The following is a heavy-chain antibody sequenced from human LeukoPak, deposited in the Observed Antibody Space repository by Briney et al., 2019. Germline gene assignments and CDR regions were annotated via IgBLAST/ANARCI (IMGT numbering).Heavy chain of an antibody. D-gene: IGHD4-17*01. Sequence: PSETLSLTCAVYGGSFSGYYWSWIRQPPGKGLEWIGEINHSGSTNYNPSLKSRVTISVDTSKSQFSLKLSSVTAADTAVYYCARVRSTVTTPSAFDIWGQGTMVTVSS. CDR3: ARVRSTVTTPSAFDI. CDR2: INHSGST. J-gene: IGHJ3*02. CDR1: GGSFSGYY. V-gene: IGHV4-34*01.